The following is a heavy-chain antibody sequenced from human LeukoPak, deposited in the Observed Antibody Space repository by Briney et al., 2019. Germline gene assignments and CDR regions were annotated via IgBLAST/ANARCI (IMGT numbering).Heavy chain of an antibody. D-gene: IGHD3-3*01. CDR3: ARVRGYYDFWSGYYYLDY. Sequence: ASVKVSCKASGYTFTGYYMHWVRQAPGQGLEWMGWINHNSGGTNYAQKFQGRVTMTRDTSISTAYMELSRLRSDDTAVYYCARVRGYYDFWSGYYYLDYWGQGTLVTVSS. CDR2: INHNSGGT. CDR1: GYTFTGYY. V-gene: IGHV1-2*02. J-gene: IGHJ4*02.